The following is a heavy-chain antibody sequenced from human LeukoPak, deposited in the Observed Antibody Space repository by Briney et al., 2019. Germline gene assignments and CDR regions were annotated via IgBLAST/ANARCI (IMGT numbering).Heavy chain of an antibody. CDR2: INQDVSEK. J-gene: IGHJ6*03. V-gene: IGHV3-7*01. CDR1: GFTSSSHW. CDR3: ARDSEEIRYKWNKAGYYYYIDV. Sequence: GGSLRLSCAVSGFTSSSHWMSWVRQAPGKGLEWVANINQDVSEKYYVDSVKGRFTISRDNAKNSLYLQMNSLRVEDTAVYYCARDSEEIRYKWNKAGYYYYIDVWGKGTTVTVSS. D-gene: IGHD1/OR15-1a*01.